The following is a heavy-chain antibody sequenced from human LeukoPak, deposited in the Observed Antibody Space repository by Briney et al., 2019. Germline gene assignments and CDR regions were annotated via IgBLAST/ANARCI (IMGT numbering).Heavy chain of an antibody. CDR3: ARHEEEDGYNAKTFDY. Sequence: SETLSLTCTVSGGSISSSSNYWGWVRQPPGKGLECIGSIHYSGTTYYNPSLKSRVTISVDPSQNQLSLRLSSVTAADTAVYYCARHEEEDGYNAKTFDYWGQGTLVTVSS. J-gene: IGHJ4*02. CDR2: IHYSGTT. V-gene: IGHV4-39*01. CDR1: GGSISSSSNY. D-gene: IGHD5-24*01.